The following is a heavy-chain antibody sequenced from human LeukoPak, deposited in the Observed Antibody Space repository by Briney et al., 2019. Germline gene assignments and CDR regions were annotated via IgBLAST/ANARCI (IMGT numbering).Heavy chain of an antibody. Sequence: ASVKVSCKASGYTFTSYGISWVRQAPGQGLEWMGWISAYNGNTNYAQKLQGRVTMTTDTSTSTAHMELRSLRSDDTAVYYCARDNMFVVAGTRAYFDYWGQGTLVTVSS. CDR1: GYTFTSYG. CDR3: ARDNMFVVAGTRAYFDY. J-gene: IGHJ4*02. CDR2: ISAYNGNT. V-gene: IGHV1-18*01. D-gene: IGHD6-19*01.